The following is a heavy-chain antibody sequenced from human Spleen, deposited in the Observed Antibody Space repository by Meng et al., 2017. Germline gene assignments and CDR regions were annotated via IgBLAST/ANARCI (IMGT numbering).Heavy chain of an antibody. CDR1: GFTFSSYA. CDR2: IKQDGSKK. Sequence: GESLKISCVASGFTFSSYAMSWVRQAPGKGLEWVANIKQDGSKKYYVDSVKSRFTISRDNAKNSLYLQMNSLRAEDTAVYYWNTMVRGGYYFDYWGQGTLVTVSS. V-gene: IGHV3-7*01. D-gene: IGHD3-10*01. J-gene: IGHJ4*02. CDR3: NTMVRGGYYFDY.